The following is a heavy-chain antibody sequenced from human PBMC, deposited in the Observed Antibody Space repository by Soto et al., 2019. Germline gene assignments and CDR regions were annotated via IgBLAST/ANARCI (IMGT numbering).Heavy chain of an antibody. J-gene: IGHJ4*02. D-gene: IGHD3-16*01. CDR3: AKRGRGAGAFDY. CDR2: ISGSGVST. V-gene: IGHV3-23*01. CDR1: GFSFSNYA. Sequence: EVQLLESGGGLVQPGGSLRLSCAASGFSFSNYAMSWVRQAPGKGLEWVSSISGSGVSTYYADSVKGRFTFSRDNSKNPLYRQMNSLGTEDTAVYYCAKRGRGAGAFDYWVQGTLVTVSS.